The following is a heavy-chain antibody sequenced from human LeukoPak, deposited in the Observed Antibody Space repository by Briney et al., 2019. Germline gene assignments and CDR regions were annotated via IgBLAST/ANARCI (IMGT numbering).Heavy chain of an antibody. Sequence: GGSPRLSCAASGFTFSSYGMHWVRQAPGKGLEWVAFIRYDGSNKYYADSVKGRFTISRDNSKNTLYLQMNSLRAEDTAVYYCAKDPQKWESYFDYWGQGTLVTVSS. D-gene: IGHD1-26*01. CDR3: AKDPQKWESYFDY. CDR2: IRYDGSNK. J-gene: IGHJ4*02. V-gene: IGHV3-30*02. CDR1: GFTFSSYG.